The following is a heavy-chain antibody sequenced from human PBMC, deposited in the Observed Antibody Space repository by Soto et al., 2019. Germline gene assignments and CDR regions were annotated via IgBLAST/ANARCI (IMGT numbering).Heavy chain of an antibody. Sequence: QVQLVESGGGVVQPGRSLRLSCAASGFTFSSYSMHWVRQAPGKGLEWVAVISYDGSNKYYADSVKGRFTISRDNSKNTLYLQMNSLRAEDTAVYYCAREGTVVRGRRGGDAFDIWGQGTMVTVSS. V-gene: IGHV3-30-3*01. CDR1: GFTFSSYS. J-gene: IGHJ3*02. D-gene: IGHD3-10*01. CDR3: AREGTVVRGRRGGDAFDI. CDR2: ISYDGSNK.